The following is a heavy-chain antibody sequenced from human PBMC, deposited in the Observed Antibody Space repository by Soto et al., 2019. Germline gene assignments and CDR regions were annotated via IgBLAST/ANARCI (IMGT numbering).Heavy chain of an antibody. V-gene: IGHV4-61*01. D-gene: IGHD3-10*01. CDR3: ARRLNYYGSGTYYKGWFDP. CDR1: GGSVSSSNFY. J-gene: IGHJ5*02. CDR2: IYYSGSP. Sequence: PSETLSLTCTVSGGSVSSSNFYWSWIRQPPGKGLEWIGYIYYSGSPNYNPSLKSRVTISVDTSKNQFSLKLSSVTAADTAVYYCARRLNYYGSGTYYKGWFDPWGQGTLVTVSS.